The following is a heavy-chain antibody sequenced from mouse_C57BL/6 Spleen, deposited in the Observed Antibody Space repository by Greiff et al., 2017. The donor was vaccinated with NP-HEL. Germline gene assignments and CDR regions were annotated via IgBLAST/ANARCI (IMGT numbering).Heavy chain of an antibody. CDR1: GFNIKNTY. CDR2: IDPANGNT. V-gene: IGHV14-3*01. D-gene: IGHD2-4*01. CDR3: ARYSIYYDYDGLAY. J-gene: IGHJ3*01. Sequence: EVKLVESVAELVRPGASVKLSCTASGFNIKNTYMHWVKQRPEQGLEWIGRIDPANGNTKYAPKFQGKATITADTSSNTAYLQLSSLTSEDTAIYYCARYSIYYDYDGLAYWGQGTLVTVSA.